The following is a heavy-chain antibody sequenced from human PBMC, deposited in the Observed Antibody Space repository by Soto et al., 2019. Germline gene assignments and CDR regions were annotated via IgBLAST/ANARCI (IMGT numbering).Heavy chain of an antibody. D-gene: IGHD4-17*01. CDR2: IYDSGST. J-gene: IGHJ3*02. CDR1: GGSISSGDYY. Sequence: QVQLQESGPGLVKPSQTLSLTCTVSGGSISSGDYYWSWIRQPPGKGLEWIGYIYDSGSTYYNPSLNSRVTISVDTSKNQFSLKLSSVTAADTAVYYCARGMDYGDYPDAFDIWGQGTMVTVSS. V-gene: IGHV4-30-4*01. CDR3: ARGMDYGDYPDAFDI.